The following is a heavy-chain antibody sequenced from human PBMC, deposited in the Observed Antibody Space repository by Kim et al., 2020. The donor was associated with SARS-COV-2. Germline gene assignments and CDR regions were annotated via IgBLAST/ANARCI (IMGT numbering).Heavy chain of an antibody. CDR1: GGSFSGYY. CDR2: INHSGST. Sequence: SETLSLTCAVYGGSFSGYYWSWIRQPPGKGLEWIGEINHSGSTNYNPSLKSRVTISVDTSKNQFSLKLSSVTAADTAVYYCARGGRILEWLSGFDPWGQG. J-gene: IGHJ5*02. D-gene: IGHD3-3*01. CDR3: ARGGRILEWLSGFDP. V-gene: IGHV4-34*01.